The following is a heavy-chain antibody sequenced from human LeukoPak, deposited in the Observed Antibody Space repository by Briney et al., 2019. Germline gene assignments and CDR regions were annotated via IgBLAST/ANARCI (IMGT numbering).Heavy chain of an antibody. CDR2: IWYDGSNK. CDR1: RFTFSNYG. V-gene: IGHV3-33*01. CDR3: ARDPGRGYTYGYGFDY. Sequence: GGSLRLSCAASRFTFSNYGMHWVRQAPGKGLESVAVIWYDGSNKYYADSVKGRFAISRDNSKNTLYLQMNSLRAEDTAVYYCARDPGRGYTYGYGFDYWGQGTLVTVSS. J-gene: IGHJ4*02. D-gene: IGHD5-18*01.